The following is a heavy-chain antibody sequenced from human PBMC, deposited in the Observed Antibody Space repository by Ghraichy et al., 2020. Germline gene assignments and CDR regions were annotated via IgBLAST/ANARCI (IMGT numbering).Heavy chain of an antibody. CDR3: ARDSGSYYPRAEYFQH. J-gene: IGHJ1*01. V-gene: IGHV1-69*13. CDR1: GGTFSSYA. CDR2: IIPIFGTA. Sequence: SVKVSCKASGGTFSSYAISWVRQAPGQGLEWMGGIIPIFGTANYAQKFQGRVTITADESTSTAYMELSSLRSEDTAVYYCARDSGSYYPRAEYFQHWGQGTLVTVSS. D-gene: IGHD1-26*01.